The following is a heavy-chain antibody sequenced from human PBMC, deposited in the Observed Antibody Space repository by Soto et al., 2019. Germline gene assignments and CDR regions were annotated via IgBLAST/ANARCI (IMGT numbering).Heavy chain of an antibody. J-gene: IGHJ4*02. CDR1: GGAINSRNYY. V-gene: IGHV4-39*01. CDR3: ARQRTSVVTQAYFDD. Sequence: ETLSLTCTLSGGAINSRNYYRGWIRQSPGKGLEWIGSIYYSGSTYYNPSLKSRVAMSVDTSKNQFSLKLRSVSAADTAVYYCARQRTSVVTQAYFDDWGQGSLVIVSS. D-gene: IGHD2-21*02. CDR2: IYYSGST.